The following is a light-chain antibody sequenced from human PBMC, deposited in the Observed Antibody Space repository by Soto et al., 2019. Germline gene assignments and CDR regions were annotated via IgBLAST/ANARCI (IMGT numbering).Light chain of an antibody. CDR2: GAS. CDR3: QQYGSSPVT. J-gene: IGKJ2*01. Sequence: EIVLTQSPGTLSLSPGERATLSCRASQTVTSSYLGWYQQKPGQAPRLLIYGASFRATGIPDRFSGSGSGTDFTLTISRLEPEDFAVYYGQQYGSSPVTFGQGTKLEIK. CDR1: QTVTSSY. V-gene: IGKV3-20*01.